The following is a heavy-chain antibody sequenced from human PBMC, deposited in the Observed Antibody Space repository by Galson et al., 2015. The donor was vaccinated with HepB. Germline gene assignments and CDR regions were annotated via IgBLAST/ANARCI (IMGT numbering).Heavy chain of an antibody. D-gene: IGHD2-2*01. CDR3: AMINRVFCSSTPCRPDY. CDR1: GYTFTGYY. J-gene: IGHJ4*02. CDR2: INPDRGGT. V-gene: IGHV1-2*06. Sequence: SVKVSCKASGYTFTGYYIHWVRQAPGQGFEWMGRINPDRGGTEYAQKFQGRVTMTRETSISTVYMDLMRLRSYDTAVYYCAMINRVFCSSTPCRPDYWGQGTLVTVSP.